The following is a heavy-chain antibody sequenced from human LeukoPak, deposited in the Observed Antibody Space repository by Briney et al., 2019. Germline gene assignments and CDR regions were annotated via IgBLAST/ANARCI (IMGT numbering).Heavy chain of an antibody. CDR1: GYSFSSYW. CDR2: IDPGDSFT. D-gene: IGHD2-8*02. CDR3: ARDGGGVSSWVSH. V-gene: IGHV5-10-1*01. J-gene: IGHJ4*02. Sequence: GESLRISCQGSGYSFSSYWISWVRPMPGKGLEWTGRIDPGDSFTKYRPSLEGRVTISADRSLSTVYLQWSSLKASDTAIYYCARDGGGVSSWVSHWGQGTLVTVSS.